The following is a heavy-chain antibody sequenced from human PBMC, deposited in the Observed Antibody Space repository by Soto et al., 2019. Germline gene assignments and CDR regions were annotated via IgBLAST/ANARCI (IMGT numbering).Heavy chain of an antibody. V-gene: IGHV4-34*01. D-gene: IGHD1-20*01. CDR2: INHSGST. J-gene: IGHJ4*02. Sequence: QVQLQQWGAGLLKPSETLSLTCAVYGGSFSGYYWSWIRQPPGKGLEWIGEINHSGSTNYNPSLKSRVTISVDTSKNQFSLKLSSVTAADTAVYYCARGRRARLTRIDYWGQGTLVTVSS. CDR1: GGSFSGYY. CDR3: ARGRRARLTRIDY.